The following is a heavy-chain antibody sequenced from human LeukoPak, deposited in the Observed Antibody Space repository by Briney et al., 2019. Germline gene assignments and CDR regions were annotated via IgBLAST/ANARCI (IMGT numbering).Heavy chain of an antibody. J-gene: IGHJ4*02. V-gene: IGHV1-69*04. CDR1: GGTFSSYA. D-gene: IGHD1-26*01. Sequence: GSSVKVSCKASGGTFSSYAISWVRQAPGQGLEWMGRIIPILGIANYAQKFQGRVTITADKSTSTAYMELSSLRSEDTAVYYCARLVGATSVDYWGQGTLVTVSS. CDR3: ARLVGATSVDY. CDR2: IIPILGIA.